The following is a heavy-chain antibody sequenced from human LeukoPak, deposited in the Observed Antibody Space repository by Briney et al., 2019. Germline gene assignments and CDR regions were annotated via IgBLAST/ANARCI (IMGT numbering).Heavy chain of an antibody. J-gene: IGHJ4*02. CDR3: ATGPSGSEYSSGITIDY. CDR2: ISAYSGNT. V-gene: IGHV1-18*01. D-gene: IGHD6-19*01. CDR1: GYAFSSHP. Sequence: ASVKVSCKASGYAFSSHPVSWVRQAPGQGLEWMGWISAYSGNTSYAQRFQGRVTMTEDTSTDTAYMELSSLRSEDTAVYYCATGPSGSEYSSGITIDYWGQGTLVTVSS.